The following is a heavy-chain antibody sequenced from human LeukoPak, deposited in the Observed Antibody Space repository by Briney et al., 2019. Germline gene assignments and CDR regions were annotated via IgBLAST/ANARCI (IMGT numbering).Heavy chain of an antibody. Sequence: GGSLRLSCAASGFTFSSYSMNWVRQAPGKGLEWVSSISSSSSYIYYADSVKGRFTISRDNAKNSLYLQMNSLRAEDTAVYYCARRLYSSSSLYYMDVWGKGTTVTVSS. V-gene: IGHV3-21*01. CDR1: GFTFSSYS. CDR3: ARRLYSSSSLYYMDV. J-gene: IGHJ6*03. D-gene: IGHD6-6*01. CDR2: ISSSSSYI.